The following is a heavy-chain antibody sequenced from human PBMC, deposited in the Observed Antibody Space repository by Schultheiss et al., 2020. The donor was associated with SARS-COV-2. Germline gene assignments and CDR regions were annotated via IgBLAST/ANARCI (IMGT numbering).Heavy chain of an antibody. J-gene: IGHJ4*02. Sequence: ASVKVSCKASGYTFTGYYMHWVRQAPGQGLEWMGWINPNSGGTNYAQKFQGRVTMTRDTSISTAYMELSRLRSDDTAVYYCARGSGYSSSWGDDCWGQGTLVTVSS. CDR1: GYTFTGYY. CDR3: ARGSGYSSSWGDDC. CDR2: INPNSGGT. D-gene: IGHD6-13*01. V-gene: IGHV1-2*02.